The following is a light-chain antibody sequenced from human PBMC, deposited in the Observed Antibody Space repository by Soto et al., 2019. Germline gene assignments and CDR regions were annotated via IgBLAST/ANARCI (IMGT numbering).Light chain of an antibody. CDR1: QSLVNSAGNTF. Sequence: DIVMTQSPLSLPVTLGQPASISCRSSQSLVNSAGNTFLNWFHQRPGQSPRRLIYKASYRESGVTDRFSGSGSGTDFTLKISRVEADDVGVYYCMQGSNWPFTFGQGTKLEIK. V-gene: IGKV2-30*01. CDR2: KAS. CDR3: MQGSNWPFT. J-gene: IGKJ2*01.